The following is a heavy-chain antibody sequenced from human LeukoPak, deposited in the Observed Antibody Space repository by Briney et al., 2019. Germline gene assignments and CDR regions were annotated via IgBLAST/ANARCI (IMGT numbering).Heavy chain of an antibody. V-gene: IGHV4-4*02. Sequence: SGTLSLTCAVSGGSISSSNWWSWVRQPPGKGLEWIGEIYHSGGTNYNPSLKSRVTISVDTSKNQFSLKLSSVTAADTAVYYCARIAYCGGDCYPFDYWGQGTLVTVSP. CDR1: GGSISSSNW. CDR3: ARIAYCGGDCYPFDY. CDR2: IYHSGGT. J-gene: IGHJ4*02. D-gene: IGHD2-21*01.